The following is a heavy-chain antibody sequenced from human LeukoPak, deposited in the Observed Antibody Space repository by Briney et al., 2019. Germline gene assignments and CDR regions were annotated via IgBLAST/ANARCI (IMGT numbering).Heavy chain of an antibody. CDR3: AKDFIGAFDI. D-gene: IGHD2-15*01. CDR2: ISYDGSNK. J-gene: IGHJ3*02. CDR1: GFTFSSYA. V-gene: IGHV3-30-3*01. Sequence: PGGSLRLSCAASGFTFSSYAMHWVRQAPGKGLEWVAVISYDGSNKYYADSVKGRFTISRDNSKNTLYLQMNSLRAEDTAVYYCAKDFIGAFDIWGQGTMVTVSS.